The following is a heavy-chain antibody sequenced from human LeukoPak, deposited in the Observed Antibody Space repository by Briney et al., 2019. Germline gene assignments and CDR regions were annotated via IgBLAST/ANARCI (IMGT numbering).Heavy chain of an antibody. D-gene: IGHD3-22*01. V-gene: IGHV3-7*01. CDR1: GFTFSSYW. Sequence: GGTLRLSCAASGFTFSSYWMSWVRQAPGKGLEWVANIKQDGSEKYYVDSVKGRFTISRDNAKNSLYLQMNSLRAEDTAVYYCARGGWQYYYDSSDYYYESLFDYWGQGTLVTVSS. J-gene: IGHJ4*02. CDR3: ARGGWQYYYDSSDYYYESLFDY. CDR2: IKQDGSEK.